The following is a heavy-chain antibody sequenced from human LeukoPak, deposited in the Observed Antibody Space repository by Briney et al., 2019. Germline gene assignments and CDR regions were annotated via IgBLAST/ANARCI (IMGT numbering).Heavy chain of an antibody. CDR1: GGSISSSSYY. D-gene: IGHD1-26*01. J-gene: IGHJ4*02. CDR3: ARLVGATATRLFDY. Sequence: SETLSLTCTVSGGSISSSSYYWGWIRQPPGKGLEWIGSIYYSGSTYYNPSLKSRVTISVDTSKNQFSLKLSSVTAADTAVYYCARLVGATATRLFDYWGQGTLVTVSS. V-gene: IGHV4-39*01. CDR2: IYYSGST.